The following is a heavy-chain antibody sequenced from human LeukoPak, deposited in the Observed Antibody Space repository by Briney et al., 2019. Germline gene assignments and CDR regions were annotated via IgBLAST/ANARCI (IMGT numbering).Heavy chain of an antibody. J-gene: IGHJ5*02. CDR2: IYYTGIT. V-gene: IGHV4-59*01. Sequence: SETLSLTCSVSGGSIISYYWSWIRQPPGKGLEWIGYIYYTGITKYSPSLTSRVTISVDTSKNQFSLKLSSVTAADTAVYYCARDQDRGWFDPWGQGTLVTVSS. D-gene: IGHD2-15*01. CDR1: GGSIISYY. CDR3: ARDQDRGWFDP.